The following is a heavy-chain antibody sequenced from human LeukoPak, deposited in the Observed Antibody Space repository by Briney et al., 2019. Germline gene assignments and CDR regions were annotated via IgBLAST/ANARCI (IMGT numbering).Heavy chain of an antibody. CDR3: VRGVGGRDYEYFHH. J-gene: IGHJ1*01. CDR2: IKQDGSEK. V-gene: IGHV3-7*04. CDR1: GFTLNTHW. Sequence: GVSLRLSCAASGFTLNTHWLRWARQAPLKGLECVANIKQDGSEKCYVDSVKGRFTIPRDNAQNSLYLQMNSLRGEDTAVYYCVRGVGGRDYEYFHHWGQGTLVTV. D-gene: IGHD4-17*01.